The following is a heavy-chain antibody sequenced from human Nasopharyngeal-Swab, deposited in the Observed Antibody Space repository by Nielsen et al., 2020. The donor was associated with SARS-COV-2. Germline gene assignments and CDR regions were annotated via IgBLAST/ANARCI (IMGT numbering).Heavy chain of an antibody. Sequence: SATLSLTCTVSGGSISSGSYYWSWIRQPAGKGLEWIGRIYTSGSTNYNPSLKSRVTISVDTSKNQFSLKLSSVTAADTAVYYCARAWVAGHFDYWGQGTLVTVSS. CDR2: IYTSGST. CDR1: GGSISSGSYY. CDR3: ARAWVAGHFDY. J-gene: IGHJ4*02. V-gene: IGHV4-61*02. D-gene: IGHD6-19*01.